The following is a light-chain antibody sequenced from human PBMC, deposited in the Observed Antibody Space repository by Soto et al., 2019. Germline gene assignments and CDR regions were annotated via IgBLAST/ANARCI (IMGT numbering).Light chain of an antibody. CDR3: QQYNNWPPLFT. CDR2: GVS. J-gene: IGKJ3*01. V-gene: IGKV3-15*01. Sequence: EIVMTQSPATLSVSPGARATLSCRASQSVSSNLPWYQQKPGQDPRLLIFGVSTRATGIPARFSGSGSGTEFALTISSLQSEDFAVYCCQQYNNWPPLFTFVPGTKVDIK. CDR1: QSVSSN.